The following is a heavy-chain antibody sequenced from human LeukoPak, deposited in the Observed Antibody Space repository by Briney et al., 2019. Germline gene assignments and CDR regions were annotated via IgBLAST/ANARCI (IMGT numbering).Heavy chain of an antibody. CDR3: ANDQRDYYGSGSYPYYFDY. V-gene: IGHV1-69*02. Sequence: SVKVSCKASGGTFSSYTISWVRQAPGQGLEWMGRIIPILGIANYAQKFQGRVTITADKSTSTAYMELSSLRSEDTTVYYCANDQRDYYGSGSYPYYFDYCGQGTLVTVSS. D-gene: IGHD3-10*01. J-gene: IGHJ4*02. CDR1: GGTFSSYT. CDR2: IIPILGIA.